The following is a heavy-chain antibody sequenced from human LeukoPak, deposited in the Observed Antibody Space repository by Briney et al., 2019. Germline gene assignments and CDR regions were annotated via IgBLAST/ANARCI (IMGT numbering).Heavy chain of an antibody. V-gene: IGHV4-4*07. CDR1: GGSINSYY. CDR3: ARGGKATVVTM. CDR2: IYSSGST. D-gene: IGHD4-23*01. Sequence: SETLSLTCTVSGGSINSYYWSWIRQPAGKGLEWIGRIYSSGSTDYNPSLKSRVSMSVDTSKNQFSLKLTSVTAADTAVYYCARGGKATVVTMWGQGILVTVSS. J-gene: IGHJ4*02.